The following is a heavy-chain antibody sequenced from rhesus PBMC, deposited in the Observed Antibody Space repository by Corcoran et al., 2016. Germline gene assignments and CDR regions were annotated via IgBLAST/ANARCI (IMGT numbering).Heavy chain of an antibody. CDR1: GFTFSDHD. V-gene: IGHV3-110*01. J-gene: IGHJ4*01. CDR2: ISQHRGSKT. Sequence: EVQLVESGGGLVQPGGSLRLSCVASGFTFSDHDMDWVRQAPGEGLEWVSSISQHRGSKTYYVDPVKGRFTISRDNAKNTLYLQMNSLRAEDTAVYYCARSSSSGYNMIDYWGQGVLVTVSS. CDR3: ARSSSSGYNMIDY. D-gene: IGHD6-31*01.